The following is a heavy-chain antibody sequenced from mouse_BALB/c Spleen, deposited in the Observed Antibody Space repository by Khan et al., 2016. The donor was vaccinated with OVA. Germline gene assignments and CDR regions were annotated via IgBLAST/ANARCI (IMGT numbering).Heavy chain of an antibody. Sequence: VQLQESGPGLVAPSQSLSITCTVSGFSLTGYDVNWVRQPPGKGLEWLGMIWGDGSTDYNSGIKSRLSITKDNSKSQVFLKMNSLQTDDTARYYCARAYYANYREAMDYWGQGNSVTVSS. V-gene: IGHV2-6-7*01. CDR2: IWGDGST. CDR3: ARAYYANYREAMDY. D-gene: IGHD2-10*01. CDR1: GFSLTGYD. J-gene: IGHJ4*01.